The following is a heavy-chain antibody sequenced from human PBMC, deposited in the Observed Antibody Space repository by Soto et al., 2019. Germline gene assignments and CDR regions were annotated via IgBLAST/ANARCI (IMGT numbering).Heavy chain of an antibody. CDR1: GFNFKIYA. D-gene: IGHD1-26*01. Sequence: EVQLLESGGGLAQAGGSRRRPCAASGFNFKIYAMNWIRQAPGKGLEWVSVMIGDGTSWDYADSVRGRFTISRDNSKNMLYLQMNNLRAEDTAIYYCAKDLRPDGKYDLDYWGQGTLVTVSS. V-gene: IGHV3-23*01. CDR3: AKDLRPDGKYDLDY. J-gene: IGHJ4*02. CDR2: MIGDGTSW.